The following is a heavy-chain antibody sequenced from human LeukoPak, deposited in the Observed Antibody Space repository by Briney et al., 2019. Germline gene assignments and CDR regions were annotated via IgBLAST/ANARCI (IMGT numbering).Heavy chain of an antibody. CDR2: IRSKANSYAT. CDR1: GFTFSGSA. V-gene: IGHV3-73*01. CDR3: TREYCSSTSCYNY. J-gene: IGHJ4*02. D-gene: IGHD2-2*02. Sequence: GGSLRLSCAASGFTFSGSAMHWVRQASGKGLEWVGRIRSKANSYATAYAALVKGRFTISRDDSKNTAYLQMNSLKTEDTAVYYCTREYCSSTSCYNYWGQGTLVTVSS.